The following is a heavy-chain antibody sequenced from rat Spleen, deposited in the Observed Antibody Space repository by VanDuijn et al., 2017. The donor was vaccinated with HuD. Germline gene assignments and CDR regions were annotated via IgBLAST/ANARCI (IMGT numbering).Heavy chain of an antibody. Sequence: EVQLVESGGGLVQPGRSMKLSCAASGFTFNNYWMTWIRQAPGKGLAWIAYITSTGRSTYNPDSVKGLFTVSQDNAKSNRYLQMNRRRSGETATYYCTAYGDGYFDYWGQGVMVTVSS. D-gene: IGHD1-1*01. CDR2: ITSTGRST. V-gene: IGHV5-31*01. CDR3: TAYGDGYFDY. J-gene: IGHJ2*01. CDR1: GFTFNNYW.